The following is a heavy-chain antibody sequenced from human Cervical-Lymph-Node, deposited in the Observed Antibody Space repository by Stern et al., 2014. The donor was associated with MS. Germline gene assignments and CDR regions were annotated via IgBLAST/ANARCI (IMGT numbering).Heavy chain of an antibody. Sequence: VQLVESGAEVKKPGASVKVSCKASGYTFTSYGISWVRQAPGQGLEWMGWISAYNGTTNYAQKLQGGVTMTTDPSTSPAYMEPRSLSSDDTAVFYCARDLCSSTSCYTRHYYYGMDVWGQGTTVTVSS. CDR1: GYTFTSYG. J-gene: IGHJ6*02. CDR2: ISAYNGTT. V-gene: IGHV1-18*01. CDR3: ARDLCSSTSCYTRHYYYGMDV. D-gene: IGHD2-2*02.